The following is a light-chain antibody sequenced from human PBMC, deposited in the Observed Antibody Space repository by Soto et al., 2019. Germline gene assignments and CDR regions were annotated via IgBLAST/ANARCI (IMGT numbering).Light chain of an antibody. CDR3: QQYASSAT. CDR1: QSFSSTF. V-gene: IGKV3-20*01. Sequence: PGDRATLSCRASQSFSSTFFAWYQQKPGQAPRLLIYGASSRATGIPDRFSGSGSGTDFTLTISRLEPEDFAVYYCQQYASSATFGQGTKVEIK. J-gene: IGKJ1*01. CDR2: GAS.